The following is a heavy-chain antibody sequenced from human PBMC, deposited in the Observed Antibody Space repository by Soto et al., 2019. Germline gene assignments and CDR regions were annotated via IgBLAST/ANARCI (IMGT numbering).Heavy chain of an antibody. CDR1: GGSISSDDHY. Sequence: SETLSLTCTVSGGSISSDDHYWTWIRQPPGKGLEWIGYIYYSGRTDYNPSLKSRVIISIDSSENQFSLNLNSVTAADAAVYYCARDRSNSPDYFDYWGQGTLVTVSS. J-gene: IGHJ4*02. D-gene: IGHD6-6*01. CDR2: IYYSGRT. V-gene: IGHV4-30-4*01. CDR3: ARDRSNSPDYFDY.